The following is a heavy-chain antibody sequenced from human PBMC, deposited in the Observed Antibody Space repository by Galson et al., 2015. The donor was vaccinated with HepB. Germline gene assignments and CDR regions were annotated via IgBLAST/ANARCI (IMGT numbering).Heavy chain of an antibody. D-gene: IGHD4-17*01. CDR1: GGSISSYY. CDR3: ARSFYGDYVGWFDP. J-gene: IGHJ5*02. V-gene: IGHV4-59*08. CDR2: IYYSGST. Sequence: LSLTCTVSGGSISSYYWSWIRQPPGKGLEWIGYIYYSGSTNYNPSLKSRVTISVDTSKNQSSLKLSSVTAADTAVYYCARSFYGDYVGWFDPWGQGTLVTVSS.